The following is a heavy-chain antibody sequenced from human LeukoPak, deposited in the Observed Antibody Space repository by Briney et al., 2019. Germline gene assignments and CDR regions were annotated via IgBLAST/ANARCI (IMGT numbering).Heavy chain of an antibody. D-gene: IGHD1-26*01. V-gene: IGHV3-21*01. J-gene: IGHJ4*02. CDR3: ARGGGSYPY. Sequence: GGSLRLSCAGSGFTFRSDAMNWVRQAPGKGLEWVSSINSRSTHTAYADSVKGRFTISRDNGNNSLFLQMNSLGVDDTAIYFCARGGGSYPYWGQGVRVTVSS. CDR2: INSRSTHT. CDR1: GFTFRSDA.